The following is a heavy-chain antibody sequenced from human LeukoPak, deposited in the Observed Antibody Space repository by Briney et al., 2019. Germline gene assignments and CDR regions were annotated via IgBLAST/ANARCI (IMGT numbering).Heavy chain of an antibody. V-gene: IGHV4-39*01. D-gene: IGHD4-17*01. CDR2: IYYSGST. Sequence: PETLSLTCTVSGGSISSSSYYWGWIRQPPGKGLEWIGSIYYSGSTYYNPSLKSRVTISVDTSKNQFSLKLSSVTAADTAVYYCVCSSPSLRVTTYDYWGQGTLVTVSS. CDR3: VCSSPSLRVTTYDY. CDR1: GGSISSSSYY. J-gene: IGHJ4*02.